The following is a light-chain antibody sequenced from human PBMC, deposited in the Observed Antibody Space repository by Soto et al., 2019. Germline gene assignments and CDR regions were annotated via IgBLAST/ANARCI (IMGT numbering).Light chain of an antibody. Sequence: DIQMTQSPSSLSSSVGDRVTITCRASQAIRNDLAWYQQKPGRVPKRLIYGSSSLQSGVPSRFSGSGSGTEFTLTISSLQPEDFATYYCQQLNSYPLTLGGGTKVDIK. J-gene: IGKJ4*01. CDR2: GSS. V-gene: IGKV1-17*01. CDR3: QQLNSYPLT. CDR1: QAIRND.